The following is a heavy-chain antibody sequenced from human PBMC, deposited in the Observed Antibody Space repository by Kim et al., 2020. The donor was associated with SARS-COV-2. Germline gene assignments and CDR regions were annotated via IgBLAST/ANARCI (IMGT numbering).Heavy chain of an antibody. Sequence: SETLSLTCTVSGGSISSGGYYWSWIRQHPGKGLEWIGYIYYSGSPYYNPSLKSRVTISVDTSKNQFSLKLSSVTAADTAVYYCARNIGITMIVVVTGWFDPWGQGTLVTVSS. CDR2: IYYSGSP. V-gene: IGHV4-31*03. D-gene: IGHD3-22*01. CDR3: ARNIGITMIVVVTGWFDP. CDR1: GGSISSGGYY. J-gene: IGHJ5*02.